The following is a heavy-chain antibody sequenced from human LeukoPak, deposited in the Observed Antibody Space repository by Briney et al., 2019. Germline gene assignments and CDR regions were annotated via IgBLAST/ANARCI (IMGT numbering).Heavy chain of an antibody. CDR3: ARRTPLAEDYFDY. CDR1: GGSFSGYY. D-gene: IGHD6-13*01. J-gene: IGHJ4*02. Sequence: SETLSLTCAVYGGSFSGYYWSWIRQPPGKGLEWIGEINHSGSTNYYPSLKSRVTISVDTSKNQFSLKLSSVTAADTAVYYCARRTPLAEDYFDYWGQGTLVTVSS. V-gene: IGHV4-34*01. CDR2: INHSGST.